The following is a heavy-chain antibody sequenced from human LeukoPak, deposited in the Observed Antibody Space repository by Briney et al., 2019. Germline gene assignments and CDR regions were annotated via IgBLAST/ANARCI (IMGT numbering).Heavy chain of an antibody. CDR2: ISWNSGSI. J-gene: IGHJ2*01. D-gene: IGHD3-10*01. CDR3: AKDYGSGTPLYWYFDL. CDR1: GFTFDDYA. V-gene: IGHV3-9*01. Sequence: GRSLRLSCAASGFTFDDYAMHWVRQAPGKGLEWVSGISWNSGSIGYADSVRGRFTISRDNAKNSLYLQMNSLRAEDTALYYCAKDYGSGTPLYWYFDLWGRGTLVTVSS.